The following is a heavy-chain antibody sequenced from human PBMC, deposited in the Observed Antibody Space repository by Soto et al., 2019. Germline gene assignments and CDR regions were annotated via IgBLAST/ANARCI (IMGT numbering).Heavy chain of an antibody. J-gene: IGHJ4*02. CDR3: ARDTLGGAYDFWH. Sequence: EVQLVESGGGLVQPGGSLRLSCAASGFTVRNISMTWVRQAPGKGREWVSVISSDGRTYYADSLKGRFTISRDNSKNTLYLQMISLRAGDTAVYYCARDTLGGAYDFWHGGQGTLVTVSS. V-gene: IGHV3-66*01. CDR1: GFTVRNIS. CDR2: ISSDGRT. D-gene: IGHD3-3*01.